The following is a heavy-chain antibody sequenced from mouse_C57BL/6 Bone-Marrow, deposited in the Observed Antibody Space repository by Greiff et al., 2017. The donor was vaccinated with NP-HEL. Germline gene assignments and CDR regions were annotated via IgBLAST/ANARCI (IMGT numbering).Heavy chain of an antibody. Sequence: EVQLVESGGGLVQPGESLKLSCESNDYEFPSHDMSWVRKTPEKRLELVAAINSDGGSTYYPDTMERRFIFSRDNTKKTLYMQMSSLRSEDTAWDDCARHGYSYARDYWGQGTAVTVSS. CDR1: DYEFPSHD. D-gene: IGHD2-14*01. CDR2: INSDGGST. CDR3: ARHGYSYARDY. V-gene: IGHV5-2*01. J-gene: IGHJ4*01.